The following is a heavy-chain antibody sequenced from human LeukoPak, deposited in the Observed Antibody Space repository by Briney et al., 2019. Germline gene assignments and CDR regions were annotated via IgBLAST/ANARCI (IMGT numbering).Heavy chain of an antibody. Sequence: SETLSLTCAVYGGSFSGYYWSWIRQPPGKGLEWIGEINHSGSTNYNPSLKSRVTISVDKSKNQFSLKLSSVTAADTAVYYCARRTYDYVWGSYRPYYFDYWGQGTLVTVSS. CDR2: INHSGST. CDR1: GGSFSGYY. D-gene: IGHD3-16*02. J-gene: IGHJ4*02. CDR3: ARRTYDYVWGSYRPYYFDY. V-gene: IGHV4-34*01.